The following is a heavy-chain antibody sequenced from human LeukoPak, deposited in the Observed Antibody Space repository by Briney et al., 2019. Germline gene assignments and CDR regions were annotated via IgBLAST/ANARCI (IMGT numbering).Heavy chain of an antibody. V-gene: IGHV1-46*01. Sequence: ASVKVSCKASGYTFTSYYMHWVRQAPGQGLEWMGIINPSGGSTSYAQKFQGRVTMTRDTSTSTVYMELSSLRSEDTAVYYCASDTVNGDPIVGLPMGLDYWGQGTLVTVSS. CDR3: ASDTVNGDPIVGLPMGLDY. D-gene: IGHD3-22*01. CDR2: INPSGGST. CDR1: GYTFTSYY. J-gene: IGHJ4*02.